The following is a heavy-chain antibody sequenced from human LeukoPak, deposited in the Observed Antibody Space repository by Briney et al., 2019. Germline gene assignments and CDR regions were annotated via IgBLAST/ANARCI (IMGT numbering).Heavy chain of an antibody. Sequence: QSGGSLRLSCAASGFTFSTNAMSWVRQAPGKGLEWVSGILGSGVATFCADSVKGRFTISRDNSKNTLYLQMDSLRAEDTAVYYCAKAKYDYGDPVGWFDPWGQGTLVTVSS. CDR1: GFTFSTNA. D-gene: IGHD4/OR15-4a*01. V-gene: IGHV3-23*01. CDR3: AKAKYDYGDPVGWFDP. J-gene: IGHJ5*02. CDR2: ILGSGVAT.